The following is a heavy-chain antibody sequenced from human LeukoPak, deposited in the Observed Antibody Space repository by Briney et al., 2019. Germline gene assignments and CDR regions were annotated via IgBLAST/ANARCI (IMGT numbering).Heavy chain of an antibody. V-gene: IGHV3-21*01. CDR1: GFTFSSYS. Sequence: GGSLRLSWAASGFTFSSYSMNWVRQAPGKGLEWVSSISSSSYIYYADSVKGRFTISRDNSKNTLYLQMNSLRAEDTAVYYCARVWRSGNYFDYWGQGTLVTVSS. D-gene: IGHD3-10*01. CDR3: ARVWRSGNYFDY. J-gene: IGHJ4*02. CDR2: ISSSSYI.